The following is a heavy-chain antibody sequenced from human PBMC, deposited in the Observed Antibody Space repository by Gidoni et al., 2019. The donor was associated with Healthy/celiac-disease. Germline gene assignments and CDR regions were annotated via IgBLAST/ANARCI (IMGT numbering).Heavy chain of an antibody. J-gene: IGHJ6*02. Sequence: QVQLMQSGAEVKKPGASVKVSCKASGYTFPGHYMHWVRQAPGQGLEWMGWINPNSGGTNYAQKFQGRVTMTRDTSISTAYMELSRLRSDDTAVYYCARLTTDYIYYYYGMDVWGQGTTVTVSS. CDR2: INPNSGGT. D-gene: IGHD4-4*01. CDR1: GYTFPGHY. CDR3: ARLTTDYIYYYYGMDV. V-gene: IGHV1-2*02.